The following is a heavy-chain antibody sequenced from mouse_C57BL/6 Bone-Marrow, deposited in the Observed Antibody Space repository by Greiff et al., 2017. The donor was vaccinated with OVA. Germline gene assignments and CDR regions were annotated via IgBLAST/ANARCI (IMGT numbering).Heavy chain of an antibody. CDR2: INPSSGYT. D-gene: IGHD2-3*01. CDR3: ARWLLSYYFDY. CDR1: GYTFTSYW. Sequence: VQRVESGAELAKPGASVTLSCKASGYTFTSYWMHWVKQRPGQGLEWIGYINPSSGYTKYNQKFKDKATLTADKSSSTAYMQLSSLTYEDSAVYYCARWLLSYYFDYWGQGTTLTVSS. J-gene: IGHJ2*01. V-gene: IGHV1-7*01.